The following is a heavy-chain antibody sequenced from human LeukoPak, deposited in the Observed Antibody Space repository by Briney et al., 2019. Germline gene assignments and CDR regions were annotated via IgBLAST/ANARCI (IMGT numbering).Heavy chain of an antibody. CDR1: GFTFSSYS. D-gene: IGHD1-7*01. CDR2: ISSTTSYI. V-gene: IGHV3-21*01. Sequence: GGSLRLSCAASGFTFSSYSMNWVRQAPGKGLEWVSSISSTTSYIYYADSVKGRFTISRDNAKNSLYLQMNSLRAEDTAVYYCARDTPSENYSNYWGQGTLVTVSS. CDR3: ARDTPSENYSNY. J-gene: IGHJ4*02.